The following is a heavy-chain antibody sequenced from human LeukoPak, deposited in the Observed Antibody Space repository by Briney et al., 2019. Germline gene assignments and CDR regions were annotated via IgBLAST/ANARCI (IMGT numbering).Heavy chain of an antibody. CDR2: IYYSGTS. Sequence: SETLSLTCTVSGGFIRSSSYHWGWIRRPPGKGLEWIASIYYSGTSYYNPSLRSRVTISVDTSKNQFSLKLNSVTAADTAVYYCAGEYSSSPGYWGQGALVTVSS. J-gene: IGHJ4*02. CDR3: AGEYSSSPGY. D-gene: IGHD3-22*01. CDR1: GGFIRSSSYH. V-gene: IGHV4-39*07.